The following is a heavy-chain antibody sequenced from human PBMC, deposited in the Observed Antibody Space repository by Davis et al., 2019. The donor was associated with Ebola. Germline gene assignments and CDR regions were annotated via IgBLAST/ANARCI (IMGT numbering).Heavy chain of an antibody. CDR1: GGSIKNGDYY. Sequence: SETLSLTCTVSGGSIKNGDYYWGWTRQPPGMGLEWIGGMFYSGSTYKSPSLKSRVTISVDTSKNQFSLNLSSVTAADTAVYYCARDDLSGLIDSWGQGILVTVSS. V-gene: IGHV4-39*07. D-gene: IGHD1-26*01. J-gene: IGHJ4*02. CDR3: ARDDLSGLIDS. CDR2: MFYSGST.